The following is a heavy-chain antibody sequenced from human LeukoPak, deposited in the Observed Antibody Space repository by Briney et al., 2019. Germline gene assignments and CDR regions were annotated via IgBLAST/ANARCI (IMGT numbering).Heavy chain of an antibody. J-gene: IGHJ4*02. D-gene: IGHD3-3*01. CDR1: GFTVRSNY. V-gene: IGHV3-21*04. CDR3: AKGRYYDFWSGTAY. CDR2: ISSRSSYI. Sequence: GGSLRLSCAASGFTVRSNYMSWVRQAPGKGLEWVSSISSRSSYIYYADSVKGRFTISRDNSKNTLYLQMNSLRAEDTAVYYCAKGRYYDFWSGTAYWGQGTLVTVSS.